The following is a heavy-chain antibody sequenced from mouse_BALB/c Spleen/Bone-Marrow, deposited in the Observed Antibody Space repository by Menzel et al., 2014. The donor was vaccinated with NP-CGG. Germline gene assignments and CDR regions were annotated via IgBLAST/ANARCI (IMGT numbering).Heavy chain of an antibody. V-gene: IGHV5-6-4*01. Sequence: EVQLVEPGGGLVKPGGSLKLSCAASGFTFSSYTMSWVRPTPEKRLEWVATISSGGSYTYYPDSVKGRFTISRDNAKNTLYLQMSSLKSEDTAMYYCTRDGKGNYDYAMDYWGQGTSVTVSS. CDR2: ISSGGSYT. D-gene: IGHD2-1*01. CDR3: TRDGKGNYDYAMDY. CDR1: GFTFSSYT. J-gene: IGHJ4*01.